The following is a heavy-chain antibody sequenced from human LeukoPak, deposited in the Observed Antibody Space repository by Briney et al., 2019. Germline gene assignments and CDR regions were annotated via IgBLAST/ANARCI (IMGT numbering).Heavy chain of an antibody. CDR3: AKDGGYGGNSGDY. D-gene: IGHD4-23*01. CDR1: GFTFSSYG. J-gene: IGHJ4*02. CDR2: ISYDGSNK. V-gene: IGHV3-30*18. Sequence: PGGSLRLSCAASGFTFSSYGMHWVRQAPGKGLEWVAVISYDGSNKYYADSVKGRFTISRDNSKNTLYLQMNSLRAEDTAVYYCAKDGGYGGNSGDYWGQGTLVTVSS.